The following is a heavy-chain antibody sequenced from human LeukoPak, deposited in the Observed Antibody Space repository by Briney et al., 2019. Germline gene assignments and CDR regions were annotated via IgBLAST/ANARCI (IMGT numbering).Heavy chain of an antibody. V-gene: IGHV3-48*04. CDR3: ASNSKIRGKGTDY. CDR1: GFSFSTYT. J-gene: IGHJ4*02. Sequence: PGGSLRLSCAASGFSFSTYTMNWVRQAPGKGLERVSYISSSSDTLLYADSVKGRFIISRDNAKNSLFLQMNSLRAEDTAVYYCASNSKIRGKGTDYWGQGTLVTVSS. D-gene: IGHD2/OR15-2a*01. CDR2: ISSSSDTL.